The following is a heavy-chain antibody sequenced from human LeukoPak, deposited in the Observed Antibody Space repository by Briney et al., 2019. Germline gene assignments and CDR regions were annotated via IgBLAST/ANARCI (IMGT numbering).Heavy chain of an antibody. V-gene: IGHV1-24*01. CDR2: FDPEDGET. D-gene: IGHD2-2*01. CDR3: ATERGKYQPGRVSWFDP. CDR1: GYTLTELS. J-gene: IGHJ5*02. Sequence: ASVKVSCKVSGYTLTELSMHWVRQAPGKGLEWMGGFDPEDGETIYAQKFQGRVTMTEDTSTGTAYMELSSLRSEDTAVYYCATERGKYQPGRVSWFDPWGQGTLVTVSS.